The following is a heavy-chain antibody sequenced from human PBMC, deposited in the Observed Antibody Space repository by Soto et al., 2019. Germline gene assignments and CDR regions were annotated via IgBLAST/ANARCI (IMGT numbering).Heavy chain of an antibody. CDR1: GGSISSSSYY. CDR3: ARLTLNIAARLYYGMDV. V-gene: IGHV4-39*01. J-gene: IGHJ6*02. CDR2: IYYSGST. Sequence: PSETLSLTCTVSGGSISSSSYYWGWIRQPPGKGLEWIGSIYYSGSTYYNPSLKSRVTISVDTSKNQFSLKLSPVTAADTAVYYCARLTLNIAARLYYGMDVWGQGTTVTVSS. D-gene: IGHD6-6*01.